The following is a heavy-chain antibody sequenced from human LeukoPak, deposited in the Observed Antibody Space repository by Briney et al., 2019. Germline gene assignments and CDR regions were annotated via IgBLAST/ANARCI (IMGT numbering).Heavy chain of an antibody. CDR2: FDPEDGET. CDR1: GYTLTELS. Sequence: GASVKVSCKVSGYTLTELSMHWVRQAPGKGLEWMGGFDPEDGETIYAQKFQGRVTMTEDTSTDTAYMELSSLRSEDTAVYYCATDRALGWLQSNYYYYGMDVSGQGTTVTVSS. J-gene: IGHJ6*02. CDR3: ATDRALGWLQSNYYYYGMDV. D-gene: IGHD5-24*01. V-gene: IGHV1-24*01.